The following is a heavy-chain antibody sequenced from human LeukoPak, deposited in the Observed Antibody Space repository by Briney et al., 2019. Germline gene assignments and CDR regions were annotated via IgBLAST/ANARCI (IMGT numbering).Heavy chain of an antibody. J-gene: IGHJ6*03. D-gene: IGHD3-10*01. CDR1: GYSFTTSW. Sequence: GESLKISCKTSGYSFTTSWIGWVRQMPGKGLEWMGIIYPGDSDTRYSPSFQGQVTISADKSITTAYLQWSSLKASDTALYYCARSTGKGNCYYYYMDVWGKGTTVTVSS. V-gene: IGHV5-51*01. CDR3: ARSTGKGNCYYYYMDV. CDR2: IYPGDSDT.